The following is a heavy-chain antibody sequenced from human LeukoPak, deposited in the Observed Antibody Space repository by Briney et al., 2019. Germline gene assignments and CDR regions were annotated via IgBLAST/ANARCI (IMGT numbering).Heavy chain of an antibody. V-gene: IGHV1-69*05. CDR2: IIPIFGTA. J-gene: IGHJ4*02. CDR1: GGTFSSYA. Sequence: ALVKVSCKASGGTFSSYAISWVRQAPGQGLEWMGGIIPIFGTANYAQKFQGRVTITTDESTSTAYMELSSLRSEDTAVYYCARGPSCNSTSCYGFYYFDYWGQGTLVTVSS. CDR3: ARGPSCNSTSCYGFYYFDY. D-gene: IGHD2-2*01.